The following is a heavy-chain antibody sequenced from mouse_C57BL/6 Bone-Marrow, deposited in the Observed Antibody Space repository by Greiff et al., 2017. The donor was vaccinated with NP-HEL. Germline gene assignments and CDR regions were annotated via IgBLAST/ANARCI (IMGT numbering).Heavy chain of an antibody. J-gene: IGHJ3*01. CDR3: ARDDYPWFAY. CDR2: IYPGDGDT. V-gene: IGHV1-82*01. CDR1: GYAFSSSW. Sequence: QVQLKQSGPELVKPGASVKISCKASGYAFSSSWMNWVKQRPGQGLEWIGRIYPGDGDTNYNGKFKGKATLTADKSSSTAYMQLSSLTSEDSAVYFCARDDYPWFAYWGQGTLVTVSA. D-gene: IGHD2-4*01.